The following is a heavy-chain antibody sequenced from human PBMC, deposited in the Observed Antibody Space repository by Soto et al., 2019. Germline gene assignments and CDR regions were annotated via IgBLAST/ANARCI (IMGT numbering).Heavy chain of an antibody. V-gene: IGHV4-39*07. CDR3: ARDMHAGFTHYFDP. J-gene: IGHJ5*02. CDR1: GGSISSSSYY. CDR2: TSHSGST. Sequence: SETLSLTCTVSGGSISSSSYYWGWIRQPPGKGLEWIGYTSHSGSTYYNPSLKSRVIISSDTSKNQVSLQLTSVTAADTAVYSCARDMHAGFTHYFDPWGLGTLVTVSS. D-gene: IGHD2-2*01.